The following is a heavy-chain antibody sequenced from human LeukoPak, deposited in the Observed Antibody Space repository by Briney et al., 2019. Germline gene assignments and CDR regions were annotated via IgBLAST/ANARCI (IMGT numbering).Heavy chain of an antibody. CDR2: IDNSGST. D-gene: IGHD4-17*01. J-gene: IGHJ2*01. CDR3: ARHRWVTTGWYFDL. Sequence: PSETLSLTCTIFGDSISTYYWSWIRQSPGKGLEWVGSIDNSGSTNHNPSLKSRVTISVDTSKDQFSLRVTSMTAADTAVYYCARHRWVTTGWYFDLWGRGTPVSVSS. CDR1: GDSISTYY. V-gene: IGHV4-59*08.